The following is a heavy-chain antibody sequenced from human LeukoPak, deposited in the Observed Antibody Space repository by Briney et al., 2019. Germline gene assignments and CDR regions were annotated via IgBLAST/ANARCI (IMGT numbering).Heavy chain of an antibody. V-gene: IGHV3-21*01. CDR3: ARGYCSGGSCYFNYFDY. CDR2: ISSSSSYI. CDR1: GFTFSSYS. D-gene: IGHD2-15*01. J-gene: IGHJ4*02. Sequence: GSLRLSCAASGFTFSSYSMNWVRQAPGKGLEWVSSISSSSSYIYYADSVKGQFTISRDNAKNSLYLQMNSLRAEDTAVYYCARGYCSGGSCYFNYFDYWGQGTLVTVSS.